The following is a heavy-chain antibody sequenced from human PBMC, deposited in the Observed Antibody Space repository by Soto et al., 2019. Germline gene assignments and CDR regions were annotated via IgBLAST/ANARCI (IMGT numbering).Heavy chain of an antibody. CDR2: ISGSGGST. CDR1: GFTFSTYA. D-gene: IGHD1-26*01. CDR3: ATQNREKGNPLDY. J-gene: IGHJ4*02. Sequence: QPGGSLRLSCAASGFTFSTYAMSWVRQAPGKGLEWVSGISGSGGSTYYADSVKGRFTISRDNSKNTLYLQMNSLRVEDTAIYYCATQNREKGNPLDYWGQGALVTVSS. V-gene: IGHV3-23*01.